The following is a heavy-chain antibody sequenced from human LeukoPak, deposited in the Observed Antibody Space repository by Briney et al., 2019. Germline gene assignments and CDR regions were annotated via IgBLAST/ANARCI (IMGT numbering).Heavy chain of an antibody. CDR2: ISRNSNYI. J-gene: IGHJ6*03. Sequence: GGSLRLSCAASGFTFSSYTMNWIRQAPGKGLEWVSSISRNSNYIYYADSVKGRFTISRDNAKNSLYLQMNSLRAEDTAVYYCARDPYSGGYGAYYYYYMDVWGKGTTVTVSS. CDR1: GFTFSSYT. V-gene: IGHV3-21*01. CDR3: ARDPYSGGYGAYYYYYMDV. D-gene: IGHD6-19*01.